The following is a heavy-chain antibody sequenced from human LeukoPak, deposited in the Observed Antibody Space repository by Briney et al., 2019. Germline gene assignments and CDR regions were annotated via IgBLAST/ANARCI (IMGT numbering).Heavy chain of an antibody. CDR1: GFTFDDYA. V-gene: IGHV3-9*01. J-gene: IGHJ4*02. CDR3: TKDMSPTGTTLGYLDS. D-gene: IGHD1-1*01. Sequence: GGSLRLSCVASGFTFDDYAMHWVRQAPGKGLEWVSGLTWNSDTIGYADSVKGRFSISRDNAKNSLYLEMNSLRPADTALYYCTKDMSPTGTTLGYLDSWGQGTLVTVSS. CDR2: LTWNSDTI.